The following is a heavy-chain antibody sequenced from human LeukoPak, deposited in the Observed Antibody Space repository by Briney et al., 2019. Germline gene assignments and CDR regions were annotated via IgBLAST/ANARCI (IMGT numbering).Heavy chain of an antibody. CDR2: ISSSSSYI. V-gene: IGHV3-21*01. D-gene: IGHD2-15*01. CDR1: GFSSDSYG. J-gene: IGHJ4*02. CDR3: ARRDCSGGSCYSGY. Sequence: GGSLRLSCAASGFSSDSYGMSWVRQAPGKGLEWVSSISSSSSYIYYADSVKGRFTISRDNAKNSLYLQMNSLRAEDTAVYYCARRDCSGGSCYSGYWGQGTLVTVSS.